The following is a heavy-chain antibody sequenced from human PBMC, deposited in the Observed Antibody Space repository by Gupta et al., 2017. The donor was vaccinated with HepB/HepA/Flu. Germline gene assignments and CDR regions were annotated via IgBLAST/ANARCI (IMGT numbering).Heavy chain of an antibody. CDR2: IYNSGSA. Sequence: QVQLQVSGPGLVKPSGTLSLTCAVSGGSMSSSNWWTWVRQSPGKGLEWIGEIYNSGSANYNPALKSRVTISVDKSKNQFSLNLSFVTAADTAVYYCVCTRDSSSSKGGIFDYWGQGTLVTVSS. CDR3: VCTRDSSSSKGGIFDY. J-gene: IGHJ4*02. CDR1: GGSMSSSNW. D-gene: IGHD6-6*01. V-gene: IGHV4-4*02.